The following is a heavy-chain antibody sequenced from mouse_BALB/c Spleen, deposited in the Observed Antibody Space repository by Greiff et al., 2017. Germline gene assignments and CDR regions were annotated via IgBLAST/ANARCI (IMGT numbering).Heavy chain of an antibody. D-gene: IGHD1-1*01. CDR1: GFAFSSYD. CDR3: ARHLSLLQRGYAMDY. CDR2: ISSGGGST. Sequence: DVQLVESGGGLVKPGGSLKLSCAASGFAFSSYDMSWVRQTPEKRLEWVAYISSGGGSTYYPDTVKGRFTISRDNAKNTLYLQMSSLKSEDTAMYFCARHLSLLQRGYAMDYWGEGTPVSVSS. V-gene: IGHV5-12-1*01. J-gene: IGHJ4*01.